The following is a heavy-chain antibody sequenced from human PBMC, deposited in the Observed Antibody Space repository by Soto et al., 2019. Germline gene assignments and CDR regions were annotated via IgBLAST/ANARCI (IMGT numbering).Heavy chain of an antibody. D-gene: IGHD6-19*01. CDR2: IIPIFGTA. CDR3: ARGGRVIAVAGTSVRAFDI. V-gene: IGHV1-69*13. CDR1: GGTFSSYA. J-gene: IGHJ3*02. Sequence: SVKVSCKASGGTFSSYAISWVRQAPGQGLEWMGGIIPIFGTANYAQKFQGRVTITADESTSTAYMELSSLRSEDTAVYYCARGGRVIAVAGTSVRAFDIWAKGQWSPSPQ.